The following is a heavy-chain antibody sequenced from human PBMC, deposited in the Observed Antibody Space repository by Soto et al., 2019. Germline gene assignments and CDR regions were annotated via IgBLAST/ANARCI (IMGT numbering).Heavy chain of an antibody. CDR2: MNSDGSNT. CDR3: ARGAGKWELLRIDY. V-gene: IGHV3-74*01. J-gene: IGHJ4*02. Sequence: EVQLVESGGGLVQPGGSLRLSCAASGFTFSSYWMHWVRQAPGKGLVWVSRMNSDGSNTSYADSVKGRFTISRDNAKNTLDLQMNSLRAEDTAVYYCARGAGKWELLRIDYCGQGTLVTVSS. D-gene: IGHD1-26*01. CDR1: GFTFSSYW.